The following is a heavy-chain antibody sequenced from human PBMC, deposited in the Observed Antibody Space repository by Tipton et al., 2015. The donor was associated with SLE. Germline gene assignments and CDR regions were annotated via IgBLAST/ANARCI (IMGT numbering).Heavy chain of an antibody. CDR3: ARDRRSGWSYWYFDL. CDR2: INHSGST. D-gene: IGHD6-19*01. CDR1: GGSSSGYY. J-gene: IGHJ2*01. Sequence: LRLSCAVYGGSSSGYYWSWIRQPPGKGLEWIGEINHSGSTNYNPSLKSRVTISVDTSKNQFSLKLSSVTAADTAVYYCARDRRSGWSYWYFDLWGRGTLVTVSS. V-gene: IGHV4-34*01.